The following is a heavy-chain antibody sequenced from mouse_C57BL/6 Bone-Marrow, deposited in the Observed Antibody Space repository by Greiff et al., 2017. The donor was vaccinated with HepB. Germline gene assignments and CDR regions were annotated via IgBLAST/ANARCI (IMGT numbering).Heavy chain of an antibody. CDR3: ARLGYYDFDY. J-gene: IGHJ2*01. V-gene: IGHV3-1*01. CDR1: GYSITSGYD. D-gene: IGHD2-3*01. Sequence: DVKLQESVPGMVKPSQSLSLTCTVTGYSITSGYDWHWIRHFPGNKLEWMGYISYSGSTNYNPSLKSRISITHDTSKNHFFLKLNSVTTEDTATYYCARLGYYDFDYWGQGTTLTVSS. CDR2: ISYSGST.